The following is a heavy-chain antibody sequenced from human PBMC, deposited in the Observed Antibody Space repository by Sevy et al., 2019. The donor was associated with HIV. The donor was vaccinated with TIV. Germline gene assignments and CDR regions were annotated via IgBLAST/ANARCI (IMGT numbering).Heavy chain of an antibody. D-gene: IGHD6-25*01. V-gene: IGHV3-23*01. CDR1: GFTFSGYA. Sequence: GGSLRLSCAASGFTFSGYAMSWVRQAPGKGLEWVSVISGSGGSTYYADSVKGRFTISRDNSKNTLYLQMNSLRADDTAVYYCAKGGGSAPRSWIDPWGQGTLVTVSS. CDR3: AKGGGSAPRSWIDP. CDR2: ISGSGGST. J-gene: IGHJ5*02.